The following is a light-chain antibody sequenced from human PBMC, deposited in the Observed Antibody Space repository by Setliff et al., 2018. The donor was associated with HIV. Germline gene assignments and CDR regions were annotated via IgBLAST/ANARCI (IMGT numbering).Light chain of an antibody. CDR1: SSDVNGYNY. J-gene: IGLJ1*01. V-gene: IGLV2-14*01. CDR3: SSYTSSSTPYV. CDR2: EVS. Sequence: QSALTQSASVSGSPGQSITISCTGTSSDVNGYNYVSWYQQHPGKAPKLMIYEVSNRPSGASNRFSGSKSGNTASLTISGLQAEDEADYYCSSYTSSSTPYVFGTGTKVTVL.